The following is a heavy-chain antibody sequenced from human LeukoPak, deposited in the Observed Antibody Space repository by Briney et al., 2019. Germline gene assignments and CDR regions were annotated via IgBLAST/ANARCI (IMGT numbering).Heavy chain of an antibody. CDR3: ARVGLADTIFGVVIGPFDY. D-gene: IGHD3-3*01. Sequence: ASVKVSCKASGYTFTSYYMHWVRQAPGQGLEWMGWISAYNGNTNYAQKLQGRVTMTTDTSTSTAYMELRSLRSDDTAVYYCARVGLADTIFGVVIGPFDYWGQGTLVTVSS. CDR1: GYTFTSYY. CDR2: ISAYNGNT. V-gene: IGHV1-18*04. J-gene: IGHJ4*02.